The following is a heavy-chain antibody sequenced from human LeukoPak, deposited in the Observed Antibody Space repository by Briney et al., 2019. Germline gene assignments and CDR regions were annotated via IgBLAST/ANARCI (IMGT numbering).Heavy chain of an antibody. CDR3: AKDFEFKWQQPSDH. CDR2: ISGTGGNT. D-gene: IGHD1/OR15-1a*01. V-gene: IGHV3-23*01. J-gene: IGHJ4*02. CDR1: GFSFSNYA. Sequence: GGSLRLSCAVSGFSFSNYAMSWVRQFPGKGLEWVSGISGTGGNTYYADSVKGRFTISRDNSKNMLYLQMNTLTAENTAIYFCAKDFEFKWQQPSDHWGQGTPVTVSS.